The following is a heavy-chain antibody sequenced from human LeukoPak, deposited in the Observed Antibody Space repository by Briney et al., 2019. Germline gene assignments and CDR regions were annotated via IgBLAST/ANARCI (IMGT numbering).Heavy chain of an antibody. D-gene: IGHD2-2*01. CDR2: INSDGSST. V-gene: IGHV3-74*01. CDR1: GFTFSSYW. CDR3: ARSTNLGYCSTTSCYFIDY. Sequence: GGSLRLSCAASGFTFSSYWMHWVRQAPGKGLVWVSHINSDGSSTNYADSVKGRFTISRDNAKNTLYLQMNSRRAEDTAVYYCARSTNLGYCSTTSCYFIDYWGQGTLVTVSS. J-gene: IGHJ4*02.